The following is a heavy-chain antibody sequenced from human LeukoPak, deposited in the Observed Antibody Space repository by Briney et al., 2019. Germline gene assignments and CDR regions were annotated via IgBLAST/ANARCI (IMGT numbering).Heavy chain of an antibody. CDR3: ARVANYYDSSGRGYYMDV. CDR2: ISAYNGNT. V-gene: IGHV1-18*01. CDR1: GYTFTSYG. J-gene: IGHJ6*03. D-gene: IGHD3-22*01. Sequence: ASVKVSCKASGYTFTSYGISWVRQAPGQGLEWMGWISAYNGNTNYAQKLQGRGTMTTDTSTSTAYMELRSLRSDDTAVYYCARVANYYDSSGRGYYMDVWGKGTTVTVSS.